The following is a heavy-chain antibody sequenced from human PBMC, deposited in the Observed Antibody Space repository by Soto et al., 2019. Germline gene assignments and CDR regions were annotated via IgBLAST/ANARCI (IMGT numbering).Heavy chain of an antibody. CDR2: IIPIFGTA. Sequence: QVQLVQSGAEVKKPGSSVKVSCKASGGTFSSYAISWVRQAPGQGLEWMGGIIPIFGTANYAQKFQGRVTISADESASTAYMEGSSLGSKDSAVYYGASGGIAVAGTGGDYWGQGTLVTVSS. CDR3: ASGGIAVAGTGGDY. CDR1: GGTFSSYA. V-gene: IGHV1-69*01. D-gene: IGHD6-19*01. J-gene: IGHJ4*02.